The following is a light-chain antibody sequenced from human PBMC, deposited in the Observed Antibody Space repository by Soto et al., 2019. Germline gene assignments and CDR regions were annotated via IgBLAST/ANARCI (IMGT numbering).Light chain of an antibody. Sequence: DIQMTQSPSSLSASVGDRVTITCRASQGISNYLAWYQQKPGKVPKLLIYAASTLHSGVPSWFSCSGSGTDFTLTISCLQPEDVATYYCQKYNCAPRTFGRGTKVDIK. V-gene: IGKV1-27*01. CDR1: QGISNY. J-gene: IGKJ1*01. CDR3: QKYNCAPRT. CDR2: AAS.